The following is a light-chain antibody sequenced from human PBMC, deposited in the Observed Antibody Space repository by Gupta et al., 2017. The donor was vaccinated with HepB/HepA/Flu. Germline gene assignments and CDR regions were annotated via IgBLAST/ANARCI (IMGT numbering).Light chain of an antibody. CDR2: DVS. J-gene: IGLJ3*02. Sequence: QPALTQPASVSGSPGQSITISCTGTSSDVGGYNHVSWYQPHPGKAPKVIIYDVSNRPSGVSKRFSGSKSGNTASLTISGLQAEDEAVYYGISYTISSTRVFGGGTKLTVL. CDR3: ISYTISSTRV. V-gene: IGLV2-14*03. CDR1: SSDVGGYNH.